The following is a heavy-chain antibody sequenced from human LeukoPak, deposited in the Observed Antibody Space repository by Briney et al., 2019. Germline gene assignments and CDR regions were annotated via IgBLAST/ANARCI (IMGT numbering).Heavy chain of an antibody. D-gene: IGHD1-26*01. J-gene: IGHJ4*02. CDR2: INTNTGNP. CDR1: GYTLTNSA. CDR3: TSPPVRATDY. V-gene: IGHV7-4-1*02. Sequence: EASVNVSFKASGYTLTNSAINWLRQAPGQGLEWMGWINTNTGNPIYAQGFTGRFVFSFDTSVSTAYLQISSLKAEDTAIYYCTSPPVRATDYWGQGTLVTVSS.